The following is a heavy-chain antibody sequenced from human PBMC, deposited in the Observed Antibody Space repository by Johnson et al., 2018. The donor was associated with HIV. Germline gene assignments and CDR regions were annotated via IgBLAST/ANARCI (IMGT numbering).Heavy chain of an antibody. Sequence: VQLVESGGALVQPGRSLRLSCVASGFTFEDYGMSWVRQAPGKGLEWVSGINWNGGSTGYADSVKGRFTISRDNAKNSLYLKMNSLRAEDTALDYWPRDRGRTSPFGVVIMDAFDIWGQGTMVTVSS. CDR1: GFTFEDYG. J-gene: IGHJ3*02. D-gene: IGHD3-3*01. CDR3: PRDRGRTSPFGVVIMDAFDI. CDR2: INWNGGST. V-gene: IGHV3-20*04.